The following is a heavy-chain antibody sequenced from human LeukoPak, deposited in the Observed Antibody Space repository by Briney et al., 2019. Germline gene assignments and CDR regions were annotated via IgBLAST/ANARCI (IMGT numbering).Heavy chain of an antibody. CDR1: GFTFSSSA. Sequence: GGSLRLSCAASGFTFSSSAMSRVRQVPGKGLEWVSGISASGGSTYYADSVRGRFTISRDNSKNTLYVQMNSLRDEDTAVYYCAEDQRWESPHYLDSWGQGTLVTVSS. CDR3: AEDQRWESPHYLDS. V-gene: IGHV3-23*01. CDR2: ISASGGST. D-gene: IGHD1-26*01. J-gene: IGHJ4*02.